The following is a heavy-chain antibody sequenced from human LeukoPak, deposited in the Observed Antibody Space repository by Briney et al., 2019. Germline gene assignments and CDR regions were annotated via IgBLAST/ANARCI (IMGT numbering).Heavy chain of an antibody. V-gene: IGHV4-59*08. J-gene: IGHJ5*01. CDR3: ARLPGTGIYGWFDP. CDR1: DDSISTFY. CDR2: VSYSGST. Sequence: KSSETLSLTCTVSDDSISTFYWSWIRQPPGKGLEWMGYVSYSGSTKYNPSLKSRITISSDTSKSQFSLKVNSVTAADTAVYYCARLPGTGIYGWFDPWGQGTLVIVSS. D-gene: IGHD2/OR15-2a*01.